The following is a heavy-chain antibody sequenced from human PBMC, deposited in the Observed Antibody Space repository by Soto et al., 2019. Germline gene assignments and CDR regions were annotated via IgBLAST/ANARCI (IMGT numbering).Heavy chain of an antibody. J-gene: IGHJ4*02. CDR3: GRGGMVIIPIATAFDY. V-gene: IGHV4-4*07. CDR1: GGSISMYY. CDR2: IHASGTT. Sequence: PSENLSLTCTVSGGSISMYYWGWIRQPARKGLGWIGRIHASGTTDNNPSLKTRVTMSVATSKNQVSLTLSSVTAADTAVYYCGRGGMVIIPIATAFDYGGRGTLVTVS. D-gene: IGHD3-3*01.